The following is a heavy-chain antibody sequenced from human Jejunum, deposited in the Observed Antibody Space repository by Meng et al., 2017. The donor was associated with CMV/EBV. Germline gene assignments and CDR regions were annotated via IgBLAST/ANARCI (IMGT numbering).Heavy chain of an antibody. Sequence: ASGFTFATYEMNWIRQAPGKGPEWISYISKSDATKHYAASVKGRFTISRDNTRNSMYLQMNSLRVEDSAVYYCARDFGWFRIDPWGQGTLVTVSS. V-gene: IGHV3-48*03. CDR2: ISKSDATK. D-gene: IGHD6-19*01. J-gene: IGHJ5*02. CDR1: GFTFATYE. CDR3: ARDFGWFRIDP.